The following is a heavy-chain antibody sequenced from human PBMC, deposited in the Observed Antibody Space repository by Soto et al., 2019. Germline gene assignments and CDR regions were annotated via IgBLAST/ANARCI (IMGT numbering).Heavy chain of an antibody. CDR3: ARERAYSYCAGSYPSY. Sequence: EVQLVQSGAEVRKPGESLKISCKGSGYSFRTYWIGWVRQMPGKGLEWMGIIYPSDSDSRYSPSFQGQVTFSAAKSLNPAYLQWSSLQASDTAIYYCARERAYSYCAGSYPSYWGQGTLVTVSS. CDR2: IYPSDSDS. CDR1: GYSFRTYW. J-gene: IGHJ4*02. V-gene: IGHV5-51*03. D-gene: IGHD3-10*01.